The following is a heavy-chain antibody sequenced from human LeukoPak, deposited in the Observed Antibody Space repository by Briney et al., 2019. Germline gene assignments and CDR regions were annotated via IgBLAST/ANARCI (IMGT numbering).Heavy chain of an antibody. CDR3: ARTVRAAAGYYFDY. CDR2: INAGNGNT. J-gene: IGHJ4*02. Sequence: ASVRVSCKASGYTFTSYAMHWVRQAPGQRLEWMGWINAGNGNTKYSQKFQGRVTITRDTSASTAYMELSSLRSEDTAVYYCARTVRAAAGYYFDYWGQGTLVTVSS. D-gene: IGHD6-13*01. V-gene: IGHV1-3*01. CDR1: GYTFTSYA.